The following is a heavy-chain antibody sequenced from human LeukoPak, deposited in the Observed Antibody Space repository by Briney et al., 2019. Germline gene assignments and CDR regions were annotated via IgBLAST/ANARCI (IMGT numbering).Heavy chain of an antibody. V-gene: IGHV4-28*01. D-gene: IGHD3-22*01. CDR2: IYDSGSS. Sequence: SDTLSLTCTVSSYTVSSIYWWGWIRQPPGKGLQWIGHIYDSGSSHYNPSLKSRVTMSVDTVKNQFSLSLRSVSAGDTGAYFCVRPSDSSGYIDHWGQGIPVTVSS. CDR3: VRPSDSSGYIDH. J-gene: IGHJ4*02. CDR1: SYTVSSIYW.